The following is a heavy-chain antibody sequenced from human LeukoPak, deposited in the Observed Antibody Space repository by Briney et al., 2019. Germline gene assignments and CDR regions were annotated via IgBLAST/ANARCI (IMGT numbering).Heavy chain of an antibody. Sequence: GGSLLLSCAASGFTFSSYWMSWVRQAPGKGLEWVANIKQDGSERYHLDSVKGRFTISRDNAKTSLYLQMNSLRAEDTAVYYCARDQNYYDSSSYYFRQYFFDYWGQGALVTVSS. CDR2: IKQDGSER. CDR1: GFTFSSYW. J-gene: IGHJ4*02. V-gene: IGHV3-7*04. D-gene: IGHD3-22*01. CDR3: ARDQNYYDSSSYYFRQYFFDY.